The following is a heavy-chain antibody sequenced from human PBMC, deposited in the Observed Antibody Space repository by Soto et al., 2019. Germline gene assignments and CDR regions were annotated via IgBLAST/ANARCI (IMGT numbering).Heavy chain of an antibody. CDR1: GFTFRLYD. D-gene: IGHD1-1*01. CDR2: LSASGDRT. Sequence: EVQLLESGGDLVQPGGSLRLSCAASGFTFRLYDMSWVRQAPGKALEWVSSLSASGDRTDYVDSVKGRFAISRDNSKNMVYLQMSSLRSEDTAVYYCVPLNWNHPANFDYWGQGTQVTVSS. J-gene: IGHJ4*02. CDR3: VPLNWNHPANFDY. V-gene: IGHV3-23*01.